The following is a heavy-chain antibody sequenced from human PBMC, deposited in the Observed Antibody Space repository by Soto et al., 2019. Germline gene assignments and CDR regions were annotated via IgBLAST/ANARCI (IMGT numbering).Heavy chain of an antibody. D-gene: IGHD3-16*01. CDR3: ARGVIIASGGHNVDNCCDP. CDR1: GYTFTDYY. V-gene: IGHV1-46*01. J-gene: IGHJ5*02. Sequence: ASVKVSCKASGYTFTDYYIHWVRQAAGQGLEWMGVINPSGGSTTCAQRFQGRGTMTTDTSTSTVDMEVRSLRSEDTAIYYCARGVIIASGGHNVDNCCDPWGQGTLVTVSS. CDR2: INPSGGST.